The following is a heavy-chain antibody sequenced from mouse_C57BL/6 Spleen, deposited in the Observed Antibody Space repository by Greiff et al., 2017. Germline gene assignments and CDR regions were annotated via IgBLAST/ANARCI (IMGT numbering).Heavy chain of an antibody. CDR2: IYPGDGDT. Sequence: QVQLQQSGAELVKPGASVKISCKASGYAFSSYWMNWVKQRPGKGLEWIGQIYPGDGDTNYNGKFKGKATLTADKSSSTAYMQLSSLTSEDSAVYCCARGGYYDYNWYFDVWGTGTTVTVSS. J-gene: IGHJ1*03. D-gene: IGHD2-4*01. V-gene: IGHV1-80*01. CDR3: ARGGYYDYNWYFDV. CDR1: GYAFSSYW.